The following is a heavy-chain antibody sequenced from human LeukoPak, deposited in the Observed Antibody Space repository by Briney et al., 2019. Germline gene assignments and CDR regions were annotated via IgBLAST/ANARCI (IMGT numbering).Heavy chain of an antibody. Sequence: PSETLSLTCTVSGGSISSYYWSWIRQPPGKGLEWLGYIYYSGSTNYNPSLKSRVTISVDTSKNQFSLKLGSVTAADTAVYYCARMIAAAGSYYYGMDVWGQGTTVTVSS. J-gene: IGHJ6*02. V-gene: IGHV4-59*01. CDR2: IYYSGST. CDR3: ARMIAAAGSYYYGMDV. D-gene: IGHD6-13*01. CDR1: GGSISSYY.